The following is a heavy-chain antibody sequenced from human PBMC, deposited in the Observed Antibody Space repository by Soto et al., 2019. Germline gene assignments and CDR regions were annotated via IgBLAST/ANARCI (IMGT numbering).Heavy chain of an antibody. CDR3: ARSYEYSGGFDY. D-gene: IGHD4-4*01. CDR2: IYYSGST. Sequence: QLQLQESGPGLVKPSETLSLTCTVSGGSISSSSYYWGWIRQPPGKGLEWIGSIYYSGSTYYNPSLKSRVTISVDTSKNQFSLKLSSVTAADTAVYYCARSYEYSGGFDYWGQGTLVTVSS. CDR1: GGSISSSSYY. J-gene: IGHJ4*02. V-gene: IGHV4-39*01.